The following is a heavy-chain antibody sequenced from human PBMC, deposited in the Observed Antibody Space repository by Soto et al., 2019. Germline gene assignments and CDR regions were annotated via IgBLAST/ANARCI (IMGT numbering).Heavy chain of an antibody. J-gene: IGHJ6*02. CDR2: ISSNGGST. V-gene: IGHV3-64D*06. D-gene: IGHD3-3*01. CDR1: GFTFSSYA. Sequence: GGSLRLSCSASGFTFSSYAMHWGRQAPGKGLEYVSAISSNGGSTYYADSVKGRFTISRDNSKNTLYLQMSSLRAEDTAVYYCVKDGVSGYDFWSGHYGMDVWGQGTTVTVSS. CDR3: VKDGVSGYDFWSGHYGMDV.